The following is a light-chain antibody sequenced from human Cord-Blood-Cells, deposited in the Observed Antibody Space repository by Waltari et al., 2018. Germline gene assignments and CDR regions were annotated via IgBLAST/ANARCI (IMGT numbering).Light chain of an antibody. Sequence: QSALTQPASVSGSPGQSTTISCTGPSSDVGSYNLVSWYQHHPGKAPKLMIDEGSKRPSGVSNRFAASKSGNTASLTISGLQAEDEADYYCCSYAGSSTVVFGGGTKLTVL. CDR1: SSDVGSYNL. V-gene: IGLV2-23*01. CDR2: EGS. J-gene: IGLJ2*01. CDR3: CSYAGSSTVV.